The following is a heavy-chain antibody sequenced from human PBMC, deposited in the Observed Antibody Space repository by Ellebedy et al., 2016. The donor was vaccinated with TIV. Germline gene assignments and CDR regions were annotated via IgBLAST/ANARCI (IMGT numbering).Heavy chain of an antibody. CDR3: ARWGGSSGRFQGPYDF. CDR2: IIPILGVA. D-gene: IGHD1-26*01. V-gene: IGHV1-69*04. Sequence: AASVKVSCKASGGTFSNYAFNWVRQAPGQGLEWMGRIIPILGVADYAQNFQGRVTFTADKYTPTAYMELSSLRSEDTAVYYCARWGGSSGRFQGPYDFWGQGTLVAVSS. CDR1: GGTFSNYA. J-gene: IGHJ4*02.